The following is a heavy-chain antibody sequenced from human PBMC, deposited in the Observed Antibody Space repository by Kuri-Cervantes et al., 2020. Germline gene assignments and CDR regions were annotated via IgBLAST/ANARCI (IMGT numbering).Heavy chain of an antibody. Sequence: ASVKVSCKASGYTFTSYDINWVRQAPGQGLEWMGRINPSGGSTSYAQKFQGRVTMTRDTSTSTVYMELSSLRSEDTAVYYCARDLADVLRYFDWLLWGDGMDVWGQGTTVTVSS. CDR2: INPSGGST. V-gene: IGHV1-46*01. D-gene: IGHD3-9*01. CDR1: GYTFTSYD. J-gene: IGHJ6*02. CDR3: ARDLADVLRYFDWLLWGDGMDV.